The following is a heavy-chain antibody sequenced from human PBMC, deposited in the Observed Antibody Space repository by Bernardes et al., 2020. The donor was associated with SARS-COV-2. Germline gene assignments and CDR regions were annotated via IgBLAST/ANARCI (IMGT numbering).Heavy chain of an antibody. Sequence: GGSLRLSRAASGFTFSSHAMHWVRQAPGKGLEWVTVISDDGSNKYYADSVKGRFTISRDNSKNTLYLQMNSLRAEDTAVYYCAKVSSITMVRGVMGAFDIWGQGTMVTVSS. J-gene: IGHJ3*02. CDR3: AKVSSITMVRGVMGAFDI. D-gene: IGHD3-10*01. V-gene: IGHV3-30*18. CDR2: ISDDGSNK. CDR1: GFTFSSHA.